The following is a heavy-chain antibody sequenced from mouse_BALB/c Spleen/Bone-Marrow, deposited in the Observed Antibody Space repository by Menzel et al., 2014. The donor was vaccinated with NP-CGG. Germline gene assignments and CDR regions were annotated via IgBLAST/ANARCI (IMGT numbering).Heavy chain of an antibody. Sequence: QVQLQQSGDELVRPGTSVKVSCKASGYAFTNYLIEWFKQRPGQGLEWIGRINPGIGGTTYNAKFKGKATLTADKSSTTAYMQLRSLTSDDSAVYFCARFTRDYWGQGTTLTVSS. CDR3: ARFTRDY. J-gene: IGHJ2*01. V-gene: IGHV1-54*01. CDR1: GYAFTNYL. CDR2: INPGIGGT.